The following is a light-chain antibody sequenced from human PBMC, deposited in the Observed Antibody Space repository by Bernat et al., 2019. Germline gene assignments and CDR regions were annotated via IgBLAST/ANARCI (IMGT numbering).Light chain of an antibody. J-gene: IGKJ4*01. V-gene: IGKV3-15*01. CDR3: HQYNSWPLT. CDR1: QSFTKN. Sequence: EIVMTQSPATLSVSPGERATLSCRASQSFTKNLAWYQQKPGQAPRLLIYDTSTRATGIPARFSGRGSGTEFTLTISSLQSEDFAVYYCHQYNSWPLTFGGGTKVEIK. CDR2: DTS.